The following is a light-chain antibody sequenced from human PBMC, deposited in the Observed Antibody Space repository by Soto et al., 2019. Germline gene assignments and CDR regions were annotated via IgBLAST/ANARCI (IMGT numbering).Light chain of an antibody. CDR3: QQCDSNFLYI. V-gene: IGKV1-5*01. J-gene: IGKJ2*01. CDR1: QTINKK. CDR2: DGY. Sequence: DIQMTQSPSTLSASVGDRVTITCRASQTINKKLAWYQKKPGKAPKLLIYDGYTLESGVPSRFSESASRRESTLSLGSLNPGDFATYNCQQCDSNFLYIFGQGTNLDMK.